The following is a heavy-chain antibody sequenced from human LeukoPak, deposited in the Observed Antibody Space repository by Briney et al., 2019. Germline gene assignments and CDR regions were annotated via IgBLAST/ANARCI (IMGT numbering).Heavy chain of an antibody. CDR2: IYYSGST. CDR3: ARDNPGIAVGHDP. V-gene: IGHV4-39*02. D-gene: IGHD6-19*01. J-gene: IGHJ5*02. Sequence: PSETLSLTCTVSGGSISSSSYYWGWIRQPPGKGLEWIGSIYYSGSTYYNPSLKSRVTISVDTSKNQFSLKLSSVTAADTAVYYCARDNPGIAVGHDPWGQGTLVTVSS. CDR1: GGSISSSSYY.